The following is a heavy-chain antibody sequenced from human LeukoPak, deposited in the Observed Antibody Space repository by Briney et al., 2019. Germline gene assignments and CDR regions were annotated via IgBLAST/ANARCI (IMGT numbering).Heavy chain of an antibody. D-gene: IGHD3-10*01. CDR3: ATLTLIRGVLGRTRSALDY. Sequence: PSETLSLTCAVYGDSFSGYYWSWIRQPPGKGLEWIGEISHTGSTNYNPSLKSRVSISADRSKKQFSLKLNSVTAADTAVYYCATLTLIRGVLGRTRSALDYWGQGTLVTVSS. CDR1: GDSFSGYY. V-gene: IGHV4-34*01. J-gene: IGHJ4*02. CDR2: ISHTGST.